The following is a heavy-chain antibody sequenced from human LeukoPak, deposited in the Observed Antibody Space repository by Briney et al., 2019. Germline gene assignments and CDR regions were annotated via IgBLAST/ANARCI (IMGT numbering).Heavy chain of an antibody. CDR2: ISAYNGNT. D-gene: IGHD6-19*01. V-gene: IGHV1-18*01. Sequence: ASVKVSCKASGYTLTSYGISWVRQAPGQGLEWMGWISAYNGNTNYAQKLQGRVTMTTDTSTSTAYMELRSLRSDDTAVYYCASHSSGWLTFDYWGQGTLVTVSS. J-gene: IGHJ4*02. CDR1: GYTLTSYG. CDR3: ASHSSGWLTFDY.